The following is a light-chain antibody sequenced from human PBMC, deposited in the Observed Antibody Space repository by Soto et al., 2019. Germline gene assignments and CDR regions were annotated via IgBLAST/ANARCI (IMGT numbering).Light chain of an antibody. CDR3: QHRNNWPPGAA. CDR2: DAS. Sequence: EIVLTQSPATLSLSPGDRATLSCRASQNVYSYLAWYQQKPGQAPRLLIYDASNRATGIPARFSGSGSGTDFTLTISSLEPEDFAVYYSQHRNNWPPGAAFGGGTKVEIK. J-gene: IGKJ4*01. V-gene: IGKV3-11*01. CDR1: QNVYSY.